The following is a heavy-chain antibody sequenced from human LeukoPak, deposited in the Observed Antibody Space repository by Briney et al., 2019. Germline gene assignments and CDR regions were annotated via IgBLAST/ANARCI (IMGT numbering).Heavy chain of an antibody. Sequence: ASVKVSCKASGYTFTNYYIHWVRQAPGQGLEWMGLINPSGGTTNCAQKFQGRVTMTRDTSTSTVYMELSSLRSEDTAVYYCARGLVGATAIDYWGQGTLVTVSS. CDR3: ARGLVGATAIDY. J-gene: IGHJ4*02. CDR2: INPSGGTT. V-gene: IGHV1-46*01. CDR1: GYTFTNYY. D-gene: IGHD1-26*01.